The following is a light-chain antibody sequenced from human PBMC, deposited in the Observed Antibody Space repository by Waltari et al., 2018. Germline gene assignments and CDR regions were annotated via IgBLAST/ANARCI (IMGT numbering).Light chain of an antibody. CDR2: SNN. Sequence: QSVLTQPPSASGTPGQRVTISCSGRSSNIGSNIVNWYQQFPGTAPKLLIYSNNQRPSGVPDRFSGSKSGTSGSLAISGLRSEDEADYFCAAWDDSLNGWVFGGGTKLTVL. CDR3: AAWDDSLNGWV. V-gene: IGLV1-44*01. J-gene: IGLJ3*02. CDR1: SSNIGSNI.